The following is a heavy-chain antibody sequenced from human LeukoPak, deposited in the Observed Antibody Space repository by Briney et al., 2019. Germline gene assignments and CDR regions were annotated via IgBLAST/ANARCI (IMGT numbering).Heavy chain of an antibody. CDR3: AKAARDYYDSFYPTLYDAFDI. D-gene: IGHD3-22*01. CDR2: FDPEDGET. CDR1: GYTLTELS. V-gene: IGHV1-24*01. Sequence: ASVKVSCKVSGYTLTELSMHWVRQAPGKGLEWMGGFDPEDGETIYAQKFQGRVTMTEDTSTDTAYMELSSLRSEDTAVYYCAKAARDYYDSFYPTLYDAFDIWGQGTMVTVSS. J-gene: IGHJ3*02.